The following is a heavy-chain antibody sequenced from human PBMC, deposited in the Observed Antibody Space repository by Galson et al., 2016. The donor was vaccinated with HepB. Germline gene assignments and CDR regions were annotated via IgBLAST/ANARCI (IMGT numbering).Heavy chain of an antibody. CDR3: TRDGDHWNLDY. CDR2: VYAGGTPK. J-gene: IGHJ4*02. Sequence: SLRLSCAASGLNVSSSYMSWVRQAPGRGLEWVSVVYAGGTPKYYADSVKGRFTISRDNAKSTLYLQMNSLRAEDTTVYYCTRDGDHWNLDYWGQGTLVTVSS. CDR1: GLNVSSSY. V-gene: IGHV3-66*01. D-gene: IGHD1-1*01.